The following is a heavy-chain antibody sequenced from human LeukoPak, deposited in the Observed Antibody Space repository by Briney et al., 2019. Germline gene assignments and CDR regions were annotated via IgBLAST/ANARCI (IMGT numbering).Heavy chain of an antibody. Sequence: GGSLRLSCAASGFTVSSNYMSGVRPATGKGLEWVSVIYSGGSTYYANSVNGRFTISRDNSKNTLYLQMNSLRAEDTAVYYCARVAYNNWFDPWGQGTLVTVSS. D-gene: IGHD1-14*01. J-gene: IGHJ5*02. CDR1: GFTVSSNY. CDR2: IYSGGST. CDR3: ARVAYNNWFDP. V-gene: IGHV3-53*01.